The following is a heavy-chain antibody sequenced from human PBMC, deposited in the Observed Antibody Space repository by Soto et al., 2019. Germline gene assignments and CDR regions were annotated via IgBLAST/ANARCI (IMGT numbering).Heavy chain of an antibody. CDR3: AKDLRYCSGGSCLGTDY. D-gene: IGHD2-15*01. Sequence: GWSLRLSCAASGFTFSSYGMHLVRQAPGKGLEWVAVISYDGSNKYYADSVKGRFTISRDNSKNTLYLQMNSLRAEDTAVYYCAKDLRYCSGGSCLGTDYWGKGTLVTVSS. J-gene: IGHJ4*02. CDR1: GFTFSSYG. V-gene: IGHV3-30*18. CDR2: ISYDGSNK.